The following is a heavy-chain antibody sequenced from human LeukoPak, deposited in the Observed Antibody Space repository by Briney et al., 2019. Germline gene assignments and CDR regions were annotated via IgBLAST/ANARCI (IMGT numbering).Heavy chain of an antibody. CDR3: AGAHYYGSGSYYLYFDY. CDR1: GGSFSGYY. V-gene: IGHV4-34*01. Sequence: SETLSLTCADYGGSFSGYYWSWIRQPPGKGLEWIGEINHSGSTNYNPSLKSRVTISVDTSKNQFSLKLSSVTAADTAVYYCAGAHYYGSGSYYLYFDYWGQGTLVTVSS. D-gene: IGHD3-10*01. CDR2: INHSGST. J-gene: IGHJ4*02.